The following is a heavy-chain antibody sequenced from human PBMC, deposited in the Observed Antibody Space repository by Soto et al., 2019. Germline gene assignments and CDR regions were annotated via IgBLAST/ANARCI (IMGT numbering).Heavy chain of an antibody. V-gene: IGHV3-30-3*02. D-gene: IGHD2-2*01. CDR1: GFTFSSYA. J-gene: IGHJ6*03. CDR2: ISYDGSNK. CDR3: AKNPIVVVPAAFYYYYYMGV. Sequence: HPGGSLRLSCAASGFTFSSYAMHWVRQAPGKGLEWVAVISYDGSNKYYADSVKGRFTISRDNSKNTLYLQMNSLRAEDTAVYYCAKNPIVVVPAAFYYYYYMGVWGKGTTVTVSS.